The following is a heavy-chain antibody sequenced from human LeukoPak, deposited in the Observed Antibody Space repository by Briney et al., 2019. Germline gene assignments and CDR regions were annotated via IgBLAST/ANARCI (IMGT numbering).Heavy chain of an antibody. D-gene: IGHD2/OR15-2a*01. CDR1: GGSFSGYY. Sequence: SETLSLTCAVYGGSFSGYYWSWIRQPPGKGLEWIGEINHSGSTNYNPSLKSRVTISVDTSKNQFSLKLSSVTAADTAVYYCAGGHRASVVILDYWGQGTLVTVSS. J-gene: IGHJ4*02. V-gene: IGHV4-34*01. CDR2: INHSGST. CDR3: AGGHRASVVILDY.